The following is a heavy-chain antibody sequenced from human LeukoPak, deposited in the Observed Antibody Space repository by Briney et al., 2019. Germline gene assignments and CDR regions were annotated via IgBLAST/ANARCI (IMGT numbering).Heavy chain of an antibody. V-gene: IGHV4-4*02. Sequence: SGTLSLTCAVSGGSISSSNWWSWVRQPPGKGLEWIGEIYRSGSTNYNPSLKSRVTISVDKSKNQFSLKLSSVTAADTAVYYCARDLNHGRIVGATIDYWGQGTLVTVSS. CDR1: GGSISSSNW. CDR3: ARDLNHGRIVGATIDY. D-gene: IGHD1-26*01. J-gene: IGHJ4*02. CDR2: IYRSGST.